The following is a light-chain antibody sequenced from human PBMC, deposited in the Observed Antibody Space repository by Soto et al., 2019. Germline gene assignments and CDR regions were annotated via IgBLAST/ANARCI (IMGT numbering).Light chain of an antibody. Sequence: QSALTQPASVSGSPGQSITISCTGTSSDVVGYNYVSWYQQHPGKAPKLMIYDVSNRPSGVSNRFSGSKSGNTASLTISGLQAEDEADYYCSSYTSSSTPFYVFGTGNKVTVL. V-gene: IGLV2-14*01. CDR3: SSYTSSSTPFYV. J-gene: IGLJ1*01. CDR2: DVS. CDR1: SSDVVGYNY.